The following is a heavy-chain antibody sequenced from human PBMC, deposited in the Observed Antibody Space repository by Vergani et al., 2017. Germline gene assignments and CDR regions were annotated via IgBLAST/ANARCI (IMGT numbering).Heavy chain of an antibody. Sequence: EVQLVESGGDFVQPGGSLTLSCAASGFNVSHYWMSWVRQAPGKGLEWVANIKEDGTEKYYLDSVKGRFTISRDIAENSIYLEMNSLRVEDTAVYYCAREGVPRCCIVGAPDFWGQGTQDTVSS. CDR2: IKEDGTEK. D-gene: IGHD1-26*01. V-gene: IGHV3-7*01. CDR1: GFNVSHYW. CDR3: AREGVPRCCIVGAPDF. J-gene: IGHJ4*02.